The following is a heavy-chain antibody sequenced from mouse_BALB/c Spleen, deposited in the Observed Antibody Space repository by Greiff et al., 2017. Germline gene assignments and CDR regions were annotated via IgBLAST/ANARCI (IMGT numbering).Heavy chain of an antibody. CDR2: IDTSDSYT. CDR1: GYTFTDYW. V-gene: IGHV1-69*01. D-gene: IGHD1-1*02. J-gene: IGHJ2*01. CDR3: ARQRDYGGNPYYFDY. Sequence: VQLQQPGAELVMPGASVKMSCKASGYTFTDYWMHWVKQRPGQGLEWIGAIDTSDSYTSYNQKFKGKATLTVDESSSTAYMQLSSLTSEDSAVYYCARQRDYGGNPYYFDYWGQGTTLTVSS.